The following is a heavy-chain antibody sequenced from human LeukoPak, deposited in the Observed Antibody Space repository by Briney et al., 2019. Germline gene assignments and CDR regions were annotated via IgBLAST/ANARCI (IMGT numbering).Heavy chain of an antibody. Sequence: SETLSLTCTVSGGSISSYYWSWIRQPPGKGLEWIGYIYYSGSTNYNPSLKSRVTMSVDTSKNQFSLKLSSVTAADTAVYYCARADPVGNFDYWGQGTLVTVSS. D-gene: IGHD6-13*01. CDR3: ARADPVGNFDY. J-gene: IGHJ4*02. CDR2: IYYSGST. V-gene: IGHV4-59*12. CDR1: GGSISSYY.